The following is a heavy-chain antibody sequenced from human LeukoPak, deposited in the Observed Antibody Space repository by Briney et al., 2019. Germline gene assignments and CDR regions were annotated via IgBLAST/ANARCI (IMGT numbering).Heavy chain of an antibody. V-gene: IGHV3-7*01. CDR3: AKDRPYYDFWSGYYPDCGMDV. D-gene: IGHD3-3*01. CDR1: GFTFSSYW. Sequence: GGSLRLSCAVSGFTFSSYWMSWVRQAPGKGLEWVASINQDGSKKYFVDSVKGRFTISRDNVKNSLYLQMNSLRAEDTAVYYCAKDRPYYDFWSGYYPDCGMDVWGQGTTVTVSS. CDR2: INQDGSKK. J-gene: IGHJ6*02.